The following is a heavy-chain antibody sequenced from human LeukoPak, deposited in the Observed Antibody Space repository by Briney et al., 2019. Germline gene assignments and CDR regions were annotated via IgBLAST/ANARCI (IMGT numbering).Heavy chain of an antibody. CDR2: IRFDATNK. D-gene: IGHD6-6*01. V-gene: IGHV3-30*02. CDR3: ARSDPEYSSSSLAFDI. Sequence: GGSLRLSCAASGFIFSGSSMHWVRQAPGKGLEWVCFIRFDATNKYYADSVKGRFTISRDNSKNTLYLQMNSLRAEDTAVYYCARSDPEYSSSSLAFDIWGQGTMVTVSS. CDR1: GFIFSGSS. J-gene: IGHJ3*02.